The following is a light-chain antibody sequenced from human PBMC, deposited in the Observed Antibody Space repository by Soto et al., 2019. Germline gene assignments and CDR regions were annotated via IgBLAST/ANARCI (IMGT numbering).Light chain of an antibody. CDR2: DVS. CDR3: CSYTTSNTRQIV. Sequence: QSALTQPASVSGSPGQSITISCTGTSSDVGGYNYVSWYQQHPGKAPKSMIYDVSNRPSGVSNRFSGSKSGNTASLTISGLQAEYEADYYCCSYTTSNTRQIVFGTGTKVTVL. V-gene: IGLV2-14*01. CDR1: SSDVGGYNY. J-gene: IGLJ1*01.